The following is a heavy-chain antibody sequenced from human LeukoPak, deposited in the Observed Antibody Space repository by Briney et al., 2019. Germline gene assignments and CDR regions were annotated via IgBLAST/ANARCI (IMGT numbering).Heavy chain of an antibody. CDR2: IYNSGST. D-gene: IGHD6-13*01. V-gene: IGHV4-61*08. CDR3: ARLYSSSLGRVFDY. Sequence: TPSETLSLTCTVSGGSISSGGYYWSWIRQPPGKGLEWIGYIYNSGSTNYNPSLKSRVTISVDTSKNQFSLKLSSVTAADTAVYYCARLYSSSLGRVFDYWGQGTLVTVSS. CDR1: GGSISSGGYY. J-gene: IGHJ4*02.